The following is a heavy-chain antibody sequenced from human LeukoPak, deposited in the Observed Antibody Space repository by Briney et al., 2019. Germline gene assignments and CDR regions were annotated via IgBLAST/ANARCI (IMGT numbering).Heavy chain of an antibody. J-gene: IGHJ5*02. V-gene: IGHV3-30*18. Sequence: PGGSLRLSCAASGFTFSSYGMHWVRQAPGKGLEWVAVISYDGSNKYYADSVKGRFTISRDNSKNTLYLQMNSLRAEDTAVYYCAKDEIYSGSLGPHWFDPWGQGTLVTVSS. D-gene: IGHD3-10*02. CDR1: GFTFSSYG. CDR3: AKDEIYSGSLGPHWFDP. CDR2: ISYDGSNK.